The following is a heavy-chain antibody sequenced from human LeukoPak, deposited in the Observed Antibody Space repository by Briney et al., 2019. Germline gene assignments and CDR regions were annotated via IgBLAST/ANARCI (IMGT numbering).Heavy chain of an antibody. Sequence: GGSLRLSCAASEFSVGSNYMTWVRQAPGKGLEWVSLIYSGGSTYYADSVKGRFTISRDNAKNSLYLQMNSLRVEDTAVYYCARENYYGSGSSPGEFDYWGQGTLVTVSS. J-gene: IGHJ4*02. CDR1: EFSVGSNY. CDR3: ARENYYGSGSSPGEFDY. D-gene: IGHD3-10*01. CDR2: IYSGGST. V-gene: IGHV3-53*01.